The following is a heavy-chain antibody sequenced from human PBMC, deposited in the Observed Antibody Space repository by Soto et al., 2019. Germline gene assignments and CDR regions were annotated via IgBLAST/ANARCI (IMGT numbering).Heavy chain of an antibody. CDR1: GGSFTSNNW. J-gene: IGHJ4*02. CDR2: IYRTGST. Sequence: PSETLSLTCAVSGGSFTSNNWWTWVRQPPGQGLEWIGEIYRTGSTNYSPSLKSRVTISLDKSENQFSLKVTSLTAADTAVYYFARRDPGTWVDYWGQGTLVTVSS. CDR3: ARRDPGTWVDY. D-gene: IGHD1-1*01. V-gene: IGHV4-4*02.